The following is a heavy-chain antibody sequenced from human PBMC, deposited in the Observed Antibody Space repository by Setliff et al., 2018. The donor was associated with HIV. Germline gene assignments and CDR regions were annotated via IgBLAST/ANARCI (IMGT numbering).Heavy chain of an antibody. J-gene: IGHJ4*02. CDR3: IIAYSSGWLAPMGFDS. CDR1: GGDVSGYY. D-gene: IGHD6-19*01. Sequence: VTLSLTCAVYGGDVSGYYWSWIRQPPGKGLEWIGEIDHSGSTNYNPSLKSRVTISVDTSKNQFSLKLSSVTAADTAVYYCIIAYSSGWLAPMGFDSWGQGTLVTVSS. CDR2: IDHSGST. V-gene: IGHV4-34*01.